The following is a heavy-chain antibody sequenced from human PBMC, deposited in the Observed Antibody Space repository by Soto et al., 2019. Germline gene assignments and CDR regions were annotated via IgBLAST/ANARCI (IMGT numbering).Heavy chain of an antibody. CDR1: GFTVSSNY. CDR3: ARGGSYGGNSEGEIDY. V-gene: IGHV3-66*01. CDR2: IYSGGST. D-gene: IGHD4-17*01. Sequence: EVQLVESGGGLVQPGGSLRLSCAASGFTVSSNYMSWVRQAPGKGLEWVSVIYSGGSTYYADSVKGRFTIPRDNSKNTLYLQMNSLGAEDTAVYYCARGGSYGGNSEGEIDYWGQGTLVTVSS. J-gene: IGHJ4*02.